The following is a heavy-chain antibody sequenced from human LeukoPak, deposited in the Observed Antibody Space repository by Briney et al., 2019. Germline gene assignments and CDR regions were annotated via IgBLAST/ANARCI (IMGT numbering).Heavy chain of an antibody. Sequence: SGTLSLTCGVSGGSITSTNYWTWVRQPPGKGLEWIGYMYYSGSTNYNPSLKNRVTISVDTSKNQFSLKLSSVTAADTAVYYCASGSSTVKFYYGIDVWGRGTTVTVSS. J-gene: IGHJ6*02. CDR2: MYYSGST. V-gene: IGHV4-4*02. D-gene: IGHD4-17*01. CDR3: ASGSSTVKFYYGIDV. CDR1: GGSITSTNY.